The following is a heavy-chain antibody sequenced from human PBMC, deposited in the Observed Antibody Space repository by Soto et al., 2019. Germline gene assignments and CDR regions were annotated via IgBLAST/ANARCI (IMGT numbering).Heavy chain of an antibody. CDR1: GYSFTSYW. J-gene: IGHJ5*02. Sequence: GEAMKISCKTSGYSFTSYWNGWVRQTPGKGMEWMGNIYPYDSDTKYSPSFQGQVTISADTYITTAYLQWNSLEASGTDFFFFSRYARSSPLHSFPTRRSSDP. CDR2: IYPYDSDT. CDR3: SRYARSSPLHSFPTRRSSDP. D-gene: IGHD6-13*01. V-gene: IGHV5-51*01.